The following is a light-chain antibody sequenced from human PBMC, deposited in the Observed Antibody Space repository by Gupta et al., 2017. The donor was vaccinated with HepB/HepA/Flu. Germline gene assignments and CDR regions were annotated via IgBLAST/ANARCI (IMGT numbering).Light chain of an antibody. CDR2: DAS. CDR1: ESVGTY. V-gene: IGKV3-11*01. Sequence: EIVLTQSPVTLSLSPGERATLSCRASESVGTYLAWYQQIRGQAPRLLIYDASNRATGIPARFRGSGSGTDFTLTIISLEPQDIAVYYCQQRSRFVTFAPWSEVDI. J-gene: IGKJ3*01. CDR3: QQRSRFVT.